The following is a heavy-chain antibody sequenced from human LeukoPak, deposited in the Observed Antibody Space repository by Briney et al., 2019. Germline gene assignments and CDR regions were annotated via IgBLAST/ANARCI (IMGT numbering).Heavy chain of an antibody. CDR2: IIPIFGTA. CDR3: ARAVVIHNWFDP. Sequence: SVKVSCKASGGTFSSYAISWVRQAPGQGLEWMGGIIPIFGTANYAQKFQGRVTITADKSTSTAYMELSSLRSEDTAVYYCARAVVIHNWFDPWGQGTLVTVSS. V-gene: IGHV1-69*06. D-gene: IGHD3-22*01. J-gene: IGHJ5*02. CDR1: GGTFSSYA.